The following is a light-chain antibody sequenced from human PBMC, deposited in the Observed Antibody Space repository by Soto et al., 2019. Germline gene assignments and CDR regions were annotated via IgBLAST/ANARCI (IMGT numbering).Light chain of an antibody. CDR3: QQYGSSTRT. Sequence: IEMTPSPATLSVSPGERATLSCRASQSVSSNLVWYQQKPGQAPRLLIYGASTRVTGIPARFSGSGSGTEFTLTISRLEPEDFAVYYCQQYGSSTRTFGQGTKVDIK. CDR2: GAS. V-gene: IGKV3-15*01. J-gene: IGKJ1*01. CDR1: QSVSSN.